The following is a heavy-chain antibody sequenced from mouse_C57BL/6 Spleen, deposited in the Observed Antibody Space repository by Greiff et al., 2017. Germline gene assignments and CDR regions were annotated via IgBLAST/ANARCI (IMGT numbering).Heavy chain of an antibody. V-gene: IGHV1-9*01. CDR3: ARPGSLDY. J-gene: IGHJ2*01. Sequence: QVQLKESGAELMKPGASVKLSCTATGYTFTGYWLEWVKQRPGHGLEWIGEILPGSGSTNYYEKFKGKATFTADTSSNTAYMQLSSLTTEDSAIYYCARPGSLDYWGQGTTLTVSS. CDR2: ILPGSGST. CDR1: GYTFTGYW. D-gene: IGHD1-1*02.